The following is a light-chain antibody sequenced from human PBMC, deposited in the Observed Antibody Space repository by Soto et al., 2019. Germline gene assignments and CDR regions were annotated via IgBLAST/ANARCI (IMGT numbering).Light chain of an antibody. J-gene: IGKJ5*01. Sequence: EIVLTQSPGTLSLSPWERATLSCRAGQSVSSNYLAWYQQKPGQAPRLLIYDASSRATGIPDRFSGGGSGTDFTLTISSLEPEDFAVYYCQQRNSWPPTFTFGQGTRLEIK. CDR1: QSVSSNY. V-gene: IGKV3D-20*02. CDR2: DAS. CDR3: QQRNSWPPTFT.